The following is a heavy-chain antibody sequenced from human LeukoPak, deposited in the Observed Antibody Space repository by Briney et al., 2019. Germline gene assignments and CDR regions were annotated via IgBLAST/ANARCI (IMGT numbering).Heavy chain of an antibody. CDR2: IGGSDSNT. J-gene: IGHJ4*02. Sequence: GGSLRLSCVASGFTFSSYAMTWVRQAPGKGLECVSAIGGSDSNTYYADSVAGRFTISRDNSKNTLFLQLNSLRAEDTAVYYCARSSRVGVGAIAPSDYWGQGTLVNVSS. CDR1: GFTFSSYA. CDR3: ARSSRVGVGAIAPSDY. V-gene: IGHV3-23*01. D-gene: IGHD1-26*01.